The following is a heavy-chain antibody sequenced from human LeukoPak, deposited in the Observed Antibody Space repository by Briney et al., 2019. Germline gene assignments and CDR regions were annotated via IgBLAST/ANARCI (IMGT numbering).Heavy chain of an antibody. CDR1: GSTFSSYA. D-gene: IGHD1-26*01. CDR3: ARVRDSGRWGAFDI. Sequence: GGSLRLSCAASGSTFSSYAIHWVRQAPGKGLEWVTLISYDGSNKYYADSVKGRFTISRDNSKNTLYLQMNSLRPEDTAVYYCARVRDSGRWGAFDIWGQGTMVTVSS. J-gene: IGHJ3*02. CDR2: ISYDGSNK. V-gene: IGHV3-30-3*01.